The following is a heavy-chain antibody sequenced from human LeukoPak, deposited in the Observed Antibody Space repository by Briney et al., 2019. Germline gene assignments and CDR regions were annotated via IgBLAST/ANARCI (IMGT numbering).Heavy chain of an antibody. J-gene: IGHJ4*02. CDR3: AKRGVVIRVILVGFHKEAYYFNS. CDR1: GITLSNYG. CDR2: ISGSGGGT. D-gene: IGHD3-22*01. Sequence: GGSLRLSCAVSGITLSNYGMSWVRQAPGKGLEWVAGISGSGGGTYYADSVKGRFTISRDNPKNTLYLQMNSLRAEDTAVYFCAKRGVVIRVILVGFHKEAYYFNSWGQGALVTVSS. V-gene: IGHV3-23*01.